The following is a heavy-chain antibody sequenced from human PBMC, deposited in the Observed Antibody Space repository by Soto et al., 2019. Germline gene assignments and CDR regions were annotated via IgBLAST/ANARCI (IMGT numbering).Heavy chain of an antibody. D-gene: IGHD3-3*01. J-gene: IGHJ4*02. Sequence: VGSLIRSCSSSVFTVSTNYIALILQAPGKGLEWVSVIYAGGNIYYADSVKGRFTISRDNSKNTLYLQMNRLRAEETEIYYCAIGGDGENYEPFDYCGKGLMVPVSS. CDR1: VFTVSTNY. CDR3: AIGGDGENYEPFDY. CDR2: IYAGGNI. V-gene: IGHV3-53*01.